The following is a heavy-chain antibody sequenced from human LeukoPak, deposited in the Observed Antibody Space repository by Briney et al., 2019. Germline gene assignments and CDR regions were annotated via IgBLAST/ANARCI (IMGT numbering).Heavy chain of an antibody. Sequence: PGGSLRLSCAASGFTFSSYAMSWVRQAPGKGLEWVAFMRYDGSNKYYPDSVKGRFTISRDNSKNTLYLQMNSLRAEDTAVYYCAKDGSYYDFDYWGQGTLVTVSS. J-gene: IGHJ4*02. D-gene: IGHD1-26*01. CDR3: AKDGSYYDFDY. CDR1: GFTFSSYA. V-gene: IGHV3-30*02. CDR2: MRYDGSNK.